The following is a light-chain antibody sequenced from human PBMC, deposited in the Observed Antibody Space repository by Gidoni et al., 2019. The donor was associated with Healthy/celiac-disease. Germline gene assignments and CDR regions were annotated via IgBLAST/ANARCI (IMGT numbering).Light chain of an antibody. Sequence: QSALTQPASVSGSPGQSITISCTGTSSDVGCYNYVSWYQQHPGRAPKLMIYEVSNRPSGVSNRFSGSKSGNTASLTISGLQAEDEADYYCSSYTSSSPYVFGTWTKVTVL. CDR1: SSDVGCYNY. J-gene: IGLJ1*01. CDR2: EVS. CDR3: SSYTSSSPYV. V-gene: IGLV2-14*01.